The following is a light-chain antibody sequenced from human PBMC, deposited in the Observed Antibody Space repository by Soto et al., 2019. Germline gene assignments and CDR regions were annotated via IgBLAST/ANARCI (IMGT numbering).Light chain of an antibody. CDR3: SSNT. V-gene: IGKV1-5*01. CDR2: DAS. J-gene: IGKJ1*01. CDR1: QSVGTW. Sequence: QPPSHVTIFAEHKLTFTCRASQSVGTWLAWYQQEPGKAPKLLIYDASSLESGVPSRFSGSGSGTEFTLTFSSLQPDDCVTHYSSSNTFGQGTRVDIK.